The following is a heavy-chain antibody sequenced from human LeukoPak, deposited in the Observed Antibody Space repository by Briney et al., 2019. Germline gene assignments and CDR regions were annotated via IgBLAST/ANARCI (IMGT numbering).Heavy chain of an antibody. D-gene: IGHD5-24*01. Sequence: GGSLRLSCAASGFTSSDYYMSWIRQAPGKGLEWVSYISSSGSTIYYADSVKGRFTISRDNAKNSLYLQMNSLRAEDTAVYYCARDLDGYNSAFDYWGQGTLVTVSS. V-gene: IGHV3-11*01. CDR1: GFTSSDYY. J-gene: IGHJ4*02. CDR3: ARDLDGYNSAFDY. CDR2: ISSSGSTI.